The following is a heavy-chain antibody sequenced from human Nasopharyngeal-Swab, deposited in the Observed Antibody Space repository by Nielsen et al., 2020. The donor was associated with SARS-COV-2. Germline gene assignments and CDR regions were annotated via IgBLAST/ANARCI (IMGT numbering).Heavy chain of an antibody. CDR2: SNGGNGNA. CDR1: CYTFTSHA. Sequence: AAVKVSCKASCYTFTSHALHWWRQAPGQRREGMGWSNGGNGNANYSQKFQDRVTITKDTSASTAYMELTSLRSEDTAVYYCARAALYCSGSNCSSNYYYYMDVWGKGATVTVSS. CDR3: ARAALYCSGSNCSSNYYYYMDV. J-gene: IGHJ6*03. D-gene: IGHD2-15*01. V-gene: IGHV1-3*01.